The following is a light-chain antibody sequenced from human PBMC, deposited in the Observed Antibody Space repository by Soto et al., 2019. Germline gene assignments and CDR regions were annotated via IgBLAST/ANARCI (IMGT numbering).Light chain of an antibody. CDR2: DSS. J-gene: IGKJ4*01. CDR3: HQRGSWLT. Sequence: EIVLTQSPATLSLSPGERATLSCRASQSVSTYLAWYQQNPGQAPRLLIFDSSTRATGIPARFSGSGSGTDFTLTISSLEPEDSAVYYCHQRGSWLTFGGGTKVAIQ. CDR1: QSVSTY. V-gene: IGKV3-11*01.